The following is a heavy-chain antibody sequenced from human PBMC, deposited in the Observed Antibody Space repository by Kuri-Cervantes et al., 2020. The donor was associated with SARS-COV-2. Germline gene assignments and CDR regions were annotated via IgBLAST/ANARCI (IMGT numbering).Heavy chain of an antibody. D-gene: IGHD6-13*01. J-gene: IGHJ2*01. V-gene: IGHV3-20*01. CDR1: GFTFDDYG. CDR2: INWNGGST. CDR3: ARGALWIAAAGRSWYFDL. Sequence: ETLSLTCAASGFTFDDYGMSWVRQAPGKGLEWVSGINWNGGSTGYADSVKGRFTISRDNAKNSLYLQMSSLRAEDTALYHCARGALWIAAAGRSWYFDLWGRGTLVTVSS.